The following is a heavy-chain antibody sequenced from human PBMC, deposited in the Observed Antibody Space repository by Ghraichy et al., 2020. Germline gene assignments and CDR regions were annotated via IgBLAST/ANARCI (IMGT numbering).Heavy chain of an antibody. D-gene: IGHD2/OR15-2a*01. V-gene: IGHV3-21*01. J-gene: IGHJ4*02. CDR1: GFTFSSYS. CDR3: ARDPDYSLFDY. CDR2: ISTSSSYI. Sequence: GESLNISCAASGFTFSSYSMNWVRQAPGKGLEWVSSISTSSSYIYYADSMKGRFTISRDNAKNSLYLQMNSLRAEDTAVYYCARDPDYSLFDYWGQGTLVTVSS.